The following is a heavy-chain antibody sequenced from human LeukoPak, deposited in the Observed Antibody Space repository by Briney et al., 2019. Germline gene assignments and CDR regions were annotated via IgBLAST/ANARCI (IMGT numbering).Heavy chain of an antibody. CDR1: GASISSSYW. J-gene: IGHJ4*02. Sequence: SGTLSLTCAVSGASISSSYWWSWVRQPPGKGLEWIGEIHHSGSTKYNPSLKSRATISVDKSKNQFSLKLSSVTAADTAVYYCAPSPCSGDSCYRFDFWGQGTQVTVSS. CDR2: IHHSGST. D-gene: IGHD2-15*01. V-gene: IGHV4-4*02. CDR3: APSPCSGDSCYRFDF.